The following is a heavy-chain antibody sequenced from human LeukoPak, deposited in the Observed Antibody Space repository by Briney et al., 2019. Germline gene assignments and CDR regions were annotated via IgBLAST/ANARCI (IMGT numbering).Heavy chain of an antibody. D-gene: IGHD6-19*01. V-gene: IGHV4-38-2*01. CDR2: IYHSGRT. CDR3: ARGGYSSGWYTKNV. Sequence: PSETLSLTCAVSGYSISSGYYWGWIRQPPGKGLEWIGSIYHSGRTYYNPSLKSRVTISVDTSKNQFSLKLSSVTAADTAVYYCARGGYSSGWYTKNVWGQGTLVTVSS. CDR1: GYSISSGYY. J-gene: IGHJ4*02.